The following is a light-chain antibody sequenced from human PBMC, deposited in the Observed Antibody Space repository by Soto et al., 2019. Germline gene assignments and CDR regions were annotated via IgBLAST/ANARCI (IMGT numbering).Light chain of an antibody. V-gene: IGKV3-20*01. Sequence: EIVLTQSPGTLSLSPGERATLSCRASQSVSSSYLAWYQQKPGQAPRLLIYGASNRATGIPDRFSASGSGTDFTLTISRLEPEDFAVYYCQLYGSSPPYTFGQGTKLEIK. CDR2: GAS. CDR3: QLYGSSPPYT. CDR1: QSVSSSY. J-gene: IGKJ2*01.